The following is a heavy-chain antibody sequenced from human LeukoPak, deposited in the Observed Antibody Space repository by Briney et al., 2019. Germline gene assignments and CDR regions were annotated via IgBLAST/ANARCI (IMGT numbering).Heavy chain of an antibody. V-gene: IGHV3-30-3*01. Sequence: GGSLRLSCAASGFTFSSYAMHWVRQAPGKGLEWVAVISYDGSNKYYADSVKGRFTISRDNSKNTLYLQMNSLRAEDTAVYYCARVYSSSWYPRGWFDPWGQGTLVTVSS. J-gene: IGHJ5*02. CDR1: GFTFSSYA. D-gene: IGHD6-13*01. CDR2: ISYDGSNK. CDR3: ARVYSSSWYPRGWFDP.